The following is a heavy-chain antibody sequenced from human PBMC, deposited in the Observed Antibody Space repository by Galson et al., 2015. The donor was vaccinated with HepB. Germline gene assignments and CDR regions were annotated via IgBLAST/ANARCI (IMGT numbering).Heavy chain of an antibody. Sequence: SVKVSCKASGYTFTSYDINWVRQATGQGLEWMGWMNPNSGNTGYAQKFQGRVTMTRNTSISTAYMELSSLRSEDTAVYYCARSPLKYDFWSGYYMYGKDVWGQGTTVTVSS. CDR1: GYTFTSYD. J-gene: IGHJ6*02. CDR2: MNPNSGNT. D-gene: IGHD3-3*01. CDR3: ARSPLKYDFWSGYYMYGKDV. V-gene: IGHV1-8*01.